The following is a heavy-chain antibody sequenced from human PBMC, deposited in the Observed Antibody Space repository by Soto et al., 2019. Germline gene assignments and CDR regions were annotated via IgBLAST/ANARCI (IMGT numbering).Heavy chain of an antibody. D-gene: IGHD1-26*01. CDR2: IYYSGST. Sequence: QVQLQESGPGLVKPSETLSLTCTVSGGSISSYYWSWIRQPPGKGLEWIGYIYYSGSTNYNPSLKSRVTISVDTSKNQFSLKLSSVTAADTALYYCARYIAGAIDYWGQGTLLTVSS. CDR1: GGSISSYY. CDR3: ARYIAGAIDY. J-gene: IGHJ4*02. V-gene: IGHV4-59*01.